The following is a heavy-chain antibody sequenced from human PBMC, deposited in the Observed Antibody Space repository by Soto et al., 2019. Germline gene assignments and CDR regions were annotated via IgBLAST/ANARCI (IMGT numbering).Heavy chain of an antibody. Sequence: GASVKVSCKASGFTFTSSAVQWVRQARGQRLEWIGWIVVGSGNTNYAQKFQERVTINRDMSTSTAYMELSSLRSEDTAVYYCAADSGGERYYDFWSGYYPYYYGMDVWGQGTTVTVSS. V-gene: IGHV1-58*01. D-gene: IGHD3-3*01. CDR1: GFTFTSSA. CDR3: AADSGGERYYDFWSGYYPYYYGMDV. CDR2: IVVGSGNT. J-gene: IGHJ6*02.